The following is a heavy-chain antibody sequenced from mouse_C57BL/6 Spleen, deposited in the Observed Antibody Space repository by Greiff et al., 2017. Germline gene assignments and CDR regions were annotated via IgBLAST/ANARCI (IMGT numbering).Heavy chain of an antibody. CDR1: GFTFSDYG. CDR3: ARREGYPYYAMDY. V-gene: IGHV5-17*01. D-gene: IGHD2-14*01. Sequence: VQLKESGGGLVKPGGSLKLSCAASGFTFSDYGMHWVRQAPEKGLEWVAYISSGSSTIYYADTVKGRFTISRDNAKNTLFLQMTSLRSEDTAMYYCARREGYPYYAMDYWGQGTSVTVSS. CDR2: ISSGSSTI. J-gene: IGHJ4*01.